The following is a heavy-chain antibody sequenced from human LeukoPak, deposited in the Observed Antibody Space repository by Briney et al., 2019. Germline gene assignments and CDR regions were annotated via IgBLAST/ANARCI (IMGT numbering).Heavy chain of an antibody. V-gene: IGHV3-23*01. J-gene: IGHJ3*02. CDR1: GFTFSSYA. D-gene: IGHD3-22*01. CDR3: AKYYYDSSGYSGPVFDI. CDR2: ISGSGGST. Sequence: PGGSLRLSCAASGFTFSSYAMSWVRQAPGKGLEWVSAISGSGGSTYYADSVKGRFTISRDNSKNTLYLQMNSLRAEDTAVYYCAKYYYDSSGYSGPVFDIWGQGTMVTVSS.